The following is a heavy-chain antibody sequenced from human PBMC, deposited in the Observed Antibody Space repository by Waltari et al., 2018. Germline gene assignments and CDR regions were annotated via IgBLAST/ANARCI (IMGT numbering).Heavy chain of an antibody. CDR3: ARLAPGIAVAGIDY. V-gene: IGHV4-39*07. CDR2: IYYSGST. D-gene: IGHD6-19*01. Sequence: QLQLQGSGPGLVKPSETLSPTCTVSGGSISSSSYSLGWIPRPPGKGLEWIGSIYYSGSTYYNPSLKSRVTISVDTSKNQFSLKLSSVTAADTAVYYCARLAPGIAVAGIDYWGQGTLVTVSS. CDR1: GGSISSSSYS. J-gene: IGHJ4*02.